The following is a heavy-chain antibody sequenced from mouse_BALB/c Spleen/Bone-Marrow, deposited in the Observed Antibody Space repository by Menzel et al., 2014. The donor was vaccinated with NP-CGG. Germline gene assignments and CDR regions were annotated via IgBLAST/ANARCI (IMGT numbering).Heavy chain of an antibody. CDR2: IRLKSNNYAT. Sequence: EVQLVESGGGLVQPGGSMKLSCVASGFTFSNYWMNWVRQSPEKGLEWVAEIRLKSNNYATHYAESVKGRFTTSRDDSKGSVYLQMNNLRAEDTGIYYCTTGFAYWGQGTLVTVSA. CDR1: GFTFSNYW. J-gene: IGHJ3*01. V-gene: IGHV6-6*02. CDR3: TTGFAY.